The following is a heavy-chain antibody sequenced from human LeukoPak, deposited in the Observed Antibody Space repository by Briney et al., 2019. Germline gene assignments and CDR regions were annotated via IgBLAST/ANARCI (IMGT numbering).Heavy chain of an antibody. Sequence: PSETLSLTCTVSGYSISSGYCWGWIRQPPGKGLEWIGTIYHDGRTYFNPSLKSRVTISLDTSKNQFSLKLSSVTAADTAVYHCARESQSVVWFGVHLWGHGTLVTVSS. D-gene: IGHD3-10*01. J-gene: IGHJ4*01. V-gene: IGHV4-38-2*02. CDR3: ARESQSVVWFGVHL. CDR2: IYHDGRT. CDR1: GYSISSGYC.